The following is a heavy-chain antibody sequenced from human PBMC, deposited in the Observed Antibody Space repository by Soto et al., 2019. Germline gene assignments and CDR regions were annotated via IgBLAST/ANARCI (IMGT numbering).Heavy chain of an antibody. Sequence: SQTLSLTCTVWGACISGFYWSWILQPAGKGLEWIGRIDTSGNTNYNPSLESRVPMSVDTSKKQFSLELTAVTAADTAVYYWARYSNNWFQTEGMDVWGQGTTVTVSS. CDR3: ARYSNNWFQTEGMDV. V-gene: IGHV4-4*07. D-gene: IGHD6-13*01. CDR2: IDTSGNT. J-gene: IGHJ6*02. CDR1: GACISGFY.